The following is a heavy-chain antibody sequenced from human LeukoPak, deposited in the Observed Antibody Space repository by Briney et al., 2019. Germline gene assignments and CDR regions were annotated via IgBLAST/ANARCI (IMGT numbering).Heavy chain of an antibody. Sequence: PSETLSLTCTVSGGSISSYYWSWIRQPPGKGLEWIGYIYYTGSTNYNPSLKSRVTISVDTSKNQFSLKLGSVTAADTAVYYCARKGSKGSGSYFDYWGQGSLVTVSS. CDR1: GGSISSYY. J-gene: IGHJ4*02. CDR3: ARKGSKGSGSYFDY. D-gene: IGHD2-15*01. V-gene: IGHV4-59*01. CDR2: IYYTGST.